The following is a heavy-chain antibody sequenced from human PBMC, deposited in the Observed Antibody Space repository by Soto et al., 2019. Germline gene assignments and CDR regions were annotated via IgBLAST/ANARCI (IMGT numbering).Heavy chain of an antibody. CDR2: IYYSGAT. CDR1: GYSISSSKW. J-gene: IGHJ4*02. V-gene: IGHV4-28*01. Sequence: QVQLQESGPGLVKPSDTLSLTCAVSGYSISSSKWWGWIRQPPGKGLEWIGYIYYSGATYSNPSLKRRGTMSVDTSKNQVSLKLTSVTAVDTAVYYCARREIQGPIDYWGQGTLVSGSS. D-gene: IGHD1-26*01. CDR3: ARREIQGPIDY.